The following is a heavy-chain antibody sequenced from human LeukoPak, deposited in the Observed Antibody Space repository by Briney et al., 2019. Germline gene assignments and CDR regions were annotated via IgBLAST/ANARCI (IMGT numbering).Heavy chain of an antibody. CDR3: ARGPGSGTKEGFDP. J-gene: IGHJ5*02. CDR1: GGSFSGYY. V-gene: IGHV4-34*01. CDR2: INHSGST. Sequence: TETLSLTCAVYGGSFSGYYWSWIRQPPGKVLEWIGEINHSGSTNYNPSLKSRVTISVDTSKNQFSLKLSSVTAADTAVYYCARGPGSGTKEGFDPWGQGTLVTVSS. D-gene: IGHD3-10*01.